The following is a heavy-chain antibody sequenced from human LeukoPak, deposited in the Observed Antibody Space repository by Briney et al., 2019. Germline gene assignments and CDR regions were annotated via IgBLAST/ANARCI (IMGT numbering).Heavy chain of an antibody. D-gene: IGHD3-3*01. J-gene: IGHJ6*03. CDR1: RITFSNYA. CDR2: ISGSGGGT. CDR3: AKAAGMVISFRYCYVDV. Sequence: GGSLRLSCAASRITFSNYAMTWVRQAPGKGLEWVAGISGSGGGTYYGDSVKGRFTISRDNSRDTLYLQMNSLRVEDTAIYYCAKAAGMVISFRYCYVDVWGKGTTVTVSS. V-gene: IGHV3-23*01.